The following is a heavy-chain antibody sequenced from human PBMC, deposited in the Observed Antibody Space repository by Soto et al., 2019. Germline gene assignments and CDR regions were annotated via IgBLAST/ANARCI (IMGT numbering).Heavy chain of an antibody. CDR3: ARDKAGRELSHSDAFDI. D-gene: IGHD3-16*02. CDR1: GFTFSSYS. J-gene: IGHJ3*02. V-gene: IGHV3-48*01. CDR2: ISSSSSTI. Sequence: GGSLRLSCAASGFTFSSYSMNWVRQAPGKGLEWVSYISSSSSTIYYADSVKGRFTISRDNAKNSLYLQMNSLRAEDTAVYYCARDKAGRELSHSDAFDICGQGTMVTVSS.